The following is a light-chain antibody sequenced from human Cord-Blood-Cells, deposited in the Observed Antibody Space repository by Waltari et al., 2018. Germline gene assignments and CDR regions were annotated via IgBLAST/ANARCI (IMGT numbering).Light chain of an antibody. CDR3: CSYAGSSTFV. CDR2: EGS. Sequence: QSALTQPASVSGSPGQSITISCTGTSSGAGRYHLASWYQQHPGTAPKLMIYEGSKRPSGVSNRFSGSKSGNTASLTSSGLQAEDEADYYCCSYAGSSTFVFGGGTKLTVL. V-gene: IGLV2-23*03. CDR1: SSGAGRYHL. J-gene: IGLJ2*01.